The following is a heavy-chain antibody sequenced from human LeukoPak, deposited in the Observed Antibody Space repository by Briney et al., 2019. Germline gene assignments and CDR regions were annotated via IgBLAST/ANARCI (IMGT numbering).Heavy chain of an antibody. CDR1: GFTFSSYE. D-gene: IGHD5-12*01. J-gene: IGHJ6*03. CDR2: ISGSGGST. Sequence: GGSLRLSCAASGFTFSSYEMSWVRQAPGKGLEWVSTISGSGGSTYYADSVKGRFSISRDNSKDTLYLQMNSLRAEDTAVYFCAKTSGYIVDFYYYYVDVWGKGTTVTISS. V-gene: IGHV3-23*01. CDR3: AKTSGYIVDFYYYYVDV.